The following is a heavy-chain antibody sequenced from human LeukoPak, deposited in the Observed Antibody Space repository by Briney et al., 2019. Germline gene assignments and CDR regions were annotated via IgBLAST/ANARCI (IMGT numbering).Heavy chain of an antibody. CDR2: KKEDGSEI. D-gene: IGHD4-23*01. Sequence: GGTLRLSRAASAFTFSNYWMSWVRQAPGKGLEWVANKKEDGSEINYVDSVKGRFTISRDNAKNSLYLQMNSLTVDDTAVYYCARDRGYSSFDYWGQGTLVTVSS. J-gene: IGHJ4*02. V-gene: IGHV3-7*01. CDR1: AFTFSNYW. CDR3: ARDRGYSSFDY.